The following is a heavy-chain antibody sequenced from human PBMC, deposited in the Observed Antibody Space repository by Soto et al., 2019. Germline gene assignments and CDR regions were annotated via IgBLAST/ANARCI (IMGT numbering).Heavy chain of an antibody. CDR2: IYYSGST. CDR1: GGSISSSSYY. J-gene: IGHJ6*02. V-gene: IGHV4-39*01. CDR3: ARQFFGVVRIISDGMDV. D-gene: IGHD3-3*01. Sequence: PSETLSLTCTVSGGSISSSSYYWGWIRQPPGKGLEWIGSIYYSGSTYYNPSLKSRVTISVDTSKNQFSLKLSSVTAADTAVYYCARQFFGVVRIISDGMDVWGQGTTVTVSS.